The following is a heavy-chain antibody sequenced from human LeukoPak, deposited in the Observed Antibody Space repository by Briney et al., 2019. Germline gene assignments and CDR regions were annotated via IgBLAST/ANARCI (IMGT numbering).Heavy chain of an antibody. Sequence: GGSLRLSCAASGFTFSSYEMNWVRQAPGKGLEWLLHISNSGNSIHYADSVKGRFTISRDNAENSLYLQMNSLRAEDTAFYYCARTRDGPFDYWGQGTLVTVSS. J-gene: IGHJ4*02. D-gene: IGHD5-24*01. CDR3: ARTRDGPFDY. CDR2: ISNSGNSI. CDR1: GFTFSSYE. V-gene: IGHV3-48*03.